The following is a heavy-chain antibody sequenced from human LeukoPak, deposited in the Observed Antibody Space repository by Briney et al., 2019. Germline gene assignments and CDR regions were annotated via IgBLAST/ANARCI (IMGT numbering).Heavy chain of an antibody. CDR1: GASISSSTW. V-gene: IGHV4-4*02. D-gene: IGHD6-19*01. CDR3: ARDLDSSGWPAS. CDR2: IYHSGST. Sequence: TLSLTCAVSGASISSSTWWSWVRQPPGKGLEWIGEIYHSGSTNYKPSLKSRVTISVDKSKNQFSWKLSSVTAADTAVYYCARDLDSSGWPASWGQGTLVTVSS. J-gene: IGHJ4*02.